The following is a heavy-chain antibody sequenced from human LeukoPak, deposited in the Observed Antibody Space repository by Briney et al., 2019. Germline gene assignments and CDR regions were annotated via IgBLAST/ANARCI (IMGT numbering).Heavy chain of an antibody. D-gene: IGHD3-22*01. CDR2: IRYDGSNK. Sequence: PGGSLRLSCAASGFTFSSYGMHWVRQAPGKGLEWVAFIRYDGSNKYYADSVKGRFTISRDNSKNTLYLQMNSLRAEDTAVYYCAKDLDSSGYWIEFPYDAFDIWGQGTMVTVSS. V-gene: IGHV3-30*02. J-gene: IGHJ3*02. CDR1: GFTFSSYG. CDR3: AKDLDSSGYWIEFPYDAFDI.